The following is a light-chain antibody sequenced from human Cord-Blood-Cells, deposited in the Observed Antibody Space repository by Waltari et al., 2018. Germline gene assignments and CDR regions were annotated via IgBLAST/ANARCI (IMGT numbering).Light chain of an antibody. CDR1: QDISNY. J-gene: IGKJ3*01. V-gene: IGKV1-33*01. CDR3: QQYDNLPIT. CDR2: DAS. Sequence: DIQMTQSPSSLSASVGDRVTITCQASQDISNYLYWYQQKPGKAPKLLIYDASNLETGVPSRFSGSGSGTDFTVTISSLQPEDIATYYCQQYDNLPITFGPGTKVDIK.